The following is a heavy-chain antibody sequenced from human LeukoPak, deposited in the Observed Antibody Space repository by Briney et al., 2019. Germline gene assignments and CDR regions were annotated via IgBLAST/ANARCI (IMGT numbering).Heavy chain of an antibody. V-gene: IGHV4-59*08. CDR2: LYYSGYS. J-gene: IGHJ4*02. CDR3: ARHYVFVSGGSSFDF. D-gene: IGHD3-16*01. CDR1: GGSITSYY. Sequence: SETLSLTCTVSGGSITSYYWAWLRQPPGKGLEWIGYLYYSGYSNYNPSLKSRVSMSVDTSKNQFSLKLTSVTAADTAVYYCARHYVFVSGGSSFDFWGQGTLVTVSS.